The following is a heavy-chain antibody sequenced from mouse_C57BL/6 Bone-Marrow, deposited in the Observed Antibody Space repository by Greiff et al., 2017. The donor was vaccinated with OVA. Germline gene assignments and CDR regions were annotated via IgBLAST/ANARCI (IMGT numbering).Heavy chain of an antibody. J-gene: IGHJ2*01. V-gene: IGHV1-81*01. CDR2: ISPRSGNT. D-gene: IGHD1-1*01. CDR1: GYTFTSYG. Sequence: QVQLQQSGAELARPGASVKLSCKASGYTFTSYGISWVKQRTGQGLEWIGEISPRSGNTYYNEKFKGKATLTADKSSSTAYMELRSLTSEDSAVYFCARDYGSSYAFDYWGQATTLTVSS. CDR3: ARDYGSSYAFDY.